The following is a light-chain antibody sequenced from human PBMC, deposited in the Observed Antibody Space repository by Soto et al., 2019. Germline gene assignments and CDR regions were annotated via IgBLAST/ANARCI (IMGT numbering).Light chain of an antibody. Sequence: IVLTQSPGTLSLSPGEGATLSCRASQSVGGTFLAWYQQKGGQAPRLLIHGASNRATGTPDRFSGSGSGTDFTLTISRLEPEDFAVYYCQQYGGSPRTFGQGTKV. CDR1: QSVGGTF. V-gene: IGKV3-20*01. CDR3: QQYGGSPRT. CDR2: GAS. J-gene: IGKJ1*01.